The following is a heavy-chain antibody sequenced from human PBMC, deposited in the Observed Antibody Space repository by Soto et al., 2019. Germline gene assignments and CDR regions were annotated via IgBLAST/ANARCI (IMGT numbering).Heavy chain of an antibody. CDR3: TRANWYSEY. J-gene: IGHJ4*02. D-gene: IGHD7-27*01. V-gene: IGHV4-59*11. CDR2: IYYNGNT. Sequence: QVQLQESGPGLVKPSETLSLTCSVSGGSISNHYWSWIRQPPGKGLEWIGYIYYNGNTNYKPSLKSRVTMSLDTSRNQISLKLTTVTAADTAVYYCTRANWYSEYWGQGTLVTVSS. CDR1: GGSISNHY.